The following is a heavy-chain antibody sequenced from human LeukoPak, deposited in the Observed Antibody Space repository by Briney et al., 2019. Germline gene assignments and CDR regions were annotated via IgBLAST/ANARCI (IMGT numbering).Heavy chain of an antibody. CDR3: ARETGRYCSSTSCLSY. V-gene: IGHV1-2*02. Sequence: ASVKVSCKASGYTFTGYCMHWVRQAPGQGLEWMGWINPNSGGTNYAQKFQGRVTMTRDTSISTAYMELSRLRSDDTAVYYCARETGRYCSSTSCLSYWGQGTLVTVSS. CDR1: GYTFTGYC. J-gene: IGHJ4*02. CDR2: INPNSGGT. D-gene: IGHD2-2*01.